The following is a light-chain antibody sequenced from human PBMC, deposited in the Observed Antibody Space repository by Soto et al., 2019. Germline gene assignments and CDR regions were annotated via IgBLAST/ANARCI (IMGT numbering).Light chain of an antibody. CDR1: HNIDTW. CDR2: DAS. CDR3: QQYNSYSAT. J-gene: IGKJ1*01. Sequence: PSTLSASIWDPVTITCRASHNIDTWLAWFQQKPGKAPNLLIYDASSLERGVPSRFSGSGSGTAFTLTISSLQPDDFGTYYCQQYNSYSATFGQGTKVDIK. V-gene: IGKV1-5*01.